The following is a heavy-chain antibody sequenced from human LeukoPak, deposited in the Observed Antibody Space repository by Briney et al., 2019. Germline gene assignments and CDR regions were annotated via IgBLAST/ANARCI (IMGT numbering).Heavy chain of an antibody. Sequence: SETLSLTCAVYGGSFSGYYWSWIRQPPGKGLEWIGEINHSGSTNYNPSLKSRVTISVDTSKNQFSLKLSSVTAADTAVYYCARGGIVVVTESDYWGQGTLVTVSS. CDR2: INHSGST. CDR1: GGSFSGYY. D-gene: IGHD3-22*01. CDR3: ARGGIVVVTESDY. V-gene: IGHV4-34*01. J-gene: IGHJ4*02.